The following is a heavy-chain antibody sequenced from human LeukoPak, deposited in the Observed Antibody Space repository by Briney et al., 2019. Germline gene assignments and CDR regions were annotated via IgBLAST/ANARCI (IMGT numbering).Heavy chain of an antibody. CDR2: ISWDRGKI. D-gene: IGHD5-18*01. J-gene: IGHJ1*01. CDR3: AMDNYGYSCGLHFDR. V-gene: IGHV3-9*01. Sequence: GRSLRLSCAFSGISIDAYAMHWVRQAPGKGLEWVSGISWDRGKIGYADSVKGRFTISRDNANNIIHLEMNSLRPEDTALYYCAMDNYGYSCGLHFDRWGQGTLVTVAS. CDR1: GISIDAYA.